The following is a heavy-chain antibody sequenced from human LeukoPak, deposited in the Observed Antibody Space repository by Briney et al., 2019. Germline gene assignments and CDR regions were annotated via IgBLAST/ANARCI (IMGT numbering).Heavy chain of an antibody. CDR2: IKQDGGEK. Sequence: GGSPRLSCAASGFTFSSYEMNWVRQAPGKGLEWVANIKQDGGEKYYVDSVKGRFTISRDNARNSLYLQMNSLKAEDTAVYYCARTPGDYYYYYYMDVWGKGTAVTVSS. D-gene: IGHD7-27*01. V-gene: IGHV3-7*01. CDR1: GFTFSSYE. CDR3: ARTPGDYYYYYYMDV. J-gene: IGHJ6*03.